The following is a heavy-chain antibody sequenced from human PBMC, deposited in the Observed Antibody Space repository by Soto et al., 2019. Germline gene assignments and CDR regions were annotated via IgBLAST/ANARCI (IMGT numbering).Heavy chain of an antibody. CDR1: GFTVSTKY. Sequence: GGSLRLSCAASGFTVSTKYMSWVRQAPGKGLEWVSVIYSGGSTFYADSVRGRFTISRDNSKNTVNLQMDSLRAEDTAVYYCARVIKWFGVSHSAFDIWGQGTMVTVSS. D-gene: IGHD3-10*01. CDR3: ARVIKWFGVSHSAFDI. V-gene: IGHV3-66*01. CDR2: IYSGGST. J-gene: IGHJ3*02.